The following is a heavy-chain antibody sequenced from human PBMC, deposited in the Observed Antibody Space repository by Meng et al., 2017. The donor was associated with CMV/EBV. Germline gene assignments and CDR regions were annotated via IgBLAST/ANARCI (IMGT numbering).Heavy chain of an antibody. CDR2: ISSSGSTI. CDR3: AREDIVVVPAASYYGMDV. V-gene: IGHV3-48*03. J-gene: IGHJ6*02. CDR1: GFTFSSYE. Sequence: GESLKISCAASGFTFSSYEMNWVRQAPGKGLEWVSYISSSGSTIYYADSVKGRFTISRDNAKNSLYLQMNSLRAEDTAVYYCAREDIVVVPAASYYGMDVWGQGTTVTVSS. D-gene: IGHD2-2*01.